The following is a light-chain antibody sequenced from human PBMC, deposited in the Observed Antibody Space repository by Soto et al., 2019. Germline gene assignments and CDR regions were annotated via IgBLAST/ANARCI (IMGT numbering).Light chain of an antibody. CDR2: DAS. CDR1: ETINIY. CDR3: QQYNSYSWT. Sequence: DIRMTQSPSSLSASVGDRVTITCRASETINIYVNWYQQKPGKAPKLLIYDASSLESGVPSRFSGSGSGTEFTLTISSLQPDDFATYYCQQYNSYSWTFGQGTKVDIK. V-gene: IGKV1-5*01. J-gene: IGKJ1*01.